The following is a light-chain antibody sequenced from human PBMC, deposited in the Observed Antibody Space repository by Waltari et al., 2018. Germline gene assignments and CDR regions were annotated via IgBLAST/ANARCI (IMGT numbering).Light chain of an antibody. V-gene: IGLV3-25*03. Sequence: SSDLTQPPSVSASPGQTASITCPGDEIAKHNAYSYQQKPGQAPVLVIYKDRERPSGSPERFSGASSGTTVTLTISGVQAEDEAEYYCQSGHSSGSYVLFGGGTKVTVL. CDR1: EIAKHN. CDR2: KDR. CDR3: QSGHSSGSYVL. J-gene: IGLJ2*01.